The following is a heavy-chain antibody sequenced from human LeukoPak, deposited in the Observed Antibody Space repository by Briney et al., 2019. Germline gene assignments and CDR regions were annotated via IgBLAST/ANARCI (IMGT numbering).Heavy chain of an antibody. D-gene: IGHD3-3*01. J-gene: IGHJ4*02. Sequence: GGSLRLSCAASGFAFSSYSMSWVRQAPGKGLEWVSSISSSSYIYYADSVKGRFTISRDNAKNSLYLQMNSLRAEDTAVYYCAREPYYDFWSGYYIHWGQGTLVTVSS. CDR1: GFAFSSYS. CDR3: AREPYYDFWSGYYIH. V-gene: IGHV3-21*01. CDR2: ISSSSYI.